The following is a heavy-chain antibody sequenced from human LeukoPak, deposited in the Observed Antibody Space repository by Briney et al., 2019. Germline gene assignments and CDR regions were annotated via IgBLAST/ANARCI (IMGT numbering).Heavy chain of an antibody. V-gene: IGHV3-23*01. CDR1: GFTFSSNA. J-gene: IGHJ3*02. CDR2: ISDSGGST. Sequence: GGSLRLSCAASGFTFSSNAMSWVRQAPGKGLECVSTISDSGGSTYYADSVKGRFTISRDNSKNTLYLQMNSLRAEDTAVYYCARRAYDAFDIWGQGTMVTVS. CDR3: ARRAYDAFDI.